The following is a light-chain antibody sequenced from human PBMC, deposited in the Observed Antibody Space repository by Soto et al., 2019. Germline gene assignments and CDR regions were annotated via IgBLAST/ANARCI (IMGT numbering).Light chain of an antibody. V-gene: IGKV3-20*01. J-gene: IGKJ1*01. Sequence: ESVFTQSPGTLSLSPGERATLCCRASQSVSSNHLAWYQQKRGQPPRLLIYGASSRATGTPGRFSGSGSGTDFTLTITRLEPEDFAVYYCQQYGSSPQTFGQGTKVDIK. CDR1: QSVSSNH. CDR2: GAS. CDR3: QQYGSSPQT.